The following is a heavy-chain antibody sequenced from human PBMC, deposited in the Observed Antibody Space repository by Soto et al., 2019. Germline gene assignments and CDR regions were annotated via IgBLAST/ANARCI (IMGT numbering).Heavy chain of an antibody. CDR3: AKDHPGAVHYYGMDV. D-gene: IGHD4-17*01. CDR1: GFTFSSYG. J-gene: IGHJ6*02. CDR2: ISYDGSNK. Sequence: QTGGSLRLSCAASGFTFSSYGMHWVRQAPGKGLEWVAVISYDGSNKYYADSVKGRFTISRDNSKNTLYLQMNSLRAEDAAVYYCAKDHPGAVHYYGMDVWGQGTTVTVSS. V-gene: IGHV3-30*18.